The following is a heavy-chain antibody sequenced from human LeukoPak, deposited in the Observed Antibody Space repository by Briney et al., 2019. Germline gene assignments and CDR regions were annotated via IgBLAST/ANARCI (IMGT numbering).Heavy chain of an antibody. V-gene: IGHV4-59*08. Sequence: SETLSLTCTVSGDSIGSYYWSWIRQTPGKGLEWIGYIYYSGGTNYNPFLKSRVTISVDTSKNQLSLKLSSVTAADTAVYYCARHGSGWTFDFWGQGILVTVSS. CDR1: GDSIGSYY. CDR2: IYYSGGT. D-gene: IGHD6-19*01. J-gene: IGHJ4*02. CDR3: ARHGSGWTFDF.